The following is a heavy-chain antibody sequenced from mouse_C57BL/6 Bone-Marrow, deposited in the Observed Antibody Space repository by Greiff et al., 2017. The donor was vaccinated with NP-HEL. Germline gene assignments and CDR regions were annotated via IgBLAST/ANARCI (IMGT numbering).Heavy chain of an antibody. D-gene: IGHD1-1*01. Sequence: DLVKPGASVKLSCKASGYTFTSYWINWIKQRPGQGLEWIGRIAPGSGSTYYNEMFKGKATLTVDTSSSTAYIQLSSLSSEDSAVYFCARGDYYGSSFVDYWGQGTTLTVSS. CDR1: GYTFTSYW. CDR2: IAPGSGST. CDR3: ARGDYYGSSFVDY. V-gene: IGHV1S41*01. J-gene: IGHJ2*01.